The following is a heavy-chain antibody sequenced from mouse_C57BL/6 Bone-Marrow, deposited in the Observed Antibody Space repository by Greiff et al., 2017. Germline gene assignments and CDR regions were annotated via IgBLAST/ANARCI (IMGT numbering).Heavy chain of an antibody. Sequence: VQLQQPGAELVRPGTSVKLSCKASGYTFTSYWMHWVKQRPGQGLEWIGVIDPSDSYTNYNPKFKGKATLTVDTSSSTAYMQLSSLTSEDAAVYYCAREELYYGNFYAMDYWGQGTSVTVSS. CDR3: AREELYYGNFYAMDY. D-gene: IGHD2-1*01. CDR2: IDPSDSYT. V-gene: IGHV1-59*01. J-gene: IGHJ4*01. CDR1: GYTFTSYW.